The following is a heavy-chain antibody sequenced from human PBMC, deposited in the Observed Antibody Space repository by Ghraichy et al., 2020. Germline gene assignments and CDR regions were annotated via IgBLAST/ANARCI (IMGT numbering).Heavy chain of an antibody. Sequence: SETLSLTCTVSGGSISSSSYYWGWIRQPPGKGLEWIGSIYYSGSTYYNPSLKNRVTISVDTFKNQFSLKLSSVTAADTAVYYCARERAGLITEKEMATIRYQAYFDLWGRGTLVTVSS. CDR2: IYYSGST. CDR3: ARERAGLITEKEMATIRYQAYFDL. D-gene: IGHD5-24*01. CDR1: GGSISSSSYY. J-gene: IGHJ2*01. V-gene: IGHV4-39*02.